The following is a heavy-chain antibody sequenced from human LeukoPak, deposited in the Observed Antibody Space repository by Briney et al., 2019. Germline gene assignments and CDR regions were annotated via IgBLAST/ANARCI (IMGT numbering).Heavy chain of an antibody. D-gene: IGHD6-19*01. J-gene: IGHJ4*02. Sequence: GGSLRLSCAASGFTFSSYGMHWVRQAPGKGLEWVAFIRYDGSNKYYADSVKGRFTISRDNSKNTLYLQMNSLRAEDTAVYYCAKDLQQWLAHYFAYWGQGTLVTVSS. V-gene: IGHV3-30*02. CDR3: AKDLQQWLAHYFAY. CDR1: GFTFSSYG. CDR2: IRYDGSNK.